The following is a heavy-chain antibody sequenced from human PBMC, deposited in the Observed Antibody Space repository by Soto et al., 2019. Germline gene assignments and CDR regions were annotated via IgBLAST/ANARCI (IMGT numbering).Heavy chain of an antibody. CDR2: IDHSGST. D-gene: IGHD6-19*01. V-gene: IGHV4-4*02. Sequence: PEETLSLTCAVSGGSISSTNWWNWVRQPPGKGLEWIGEIDHSGSTNHNPSLKSRVTMSVDKPKNQFSLKLSSVTAADTAVYYCVRDSGNGWKDYWGQGTLVTVSS. J-gene: IGHJ4*02. CDR1: GGSISSTNW. CDR3: VRDSGNGWKDY.